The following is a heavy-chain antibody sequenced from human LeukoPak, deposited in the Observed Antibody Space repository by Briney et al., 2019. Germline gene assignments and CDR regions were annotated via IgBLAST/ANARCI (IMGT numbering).Heavy chain of an antibody. CDR2: ISGSGGST. V-gene: IGHV3-23*01. Sequence: GGSLRLSCAASGFTFSSYAMSWVRQAPGKGLEWVSDISGSGGSTYYADSVKGRFTISRDNSKNTLYLQMNSLRAEDTAVYYCAKSSPRRGVEAAADPAIDYWGQGTLVTVSS. D-gene: IGHD3-10*01. CDR1: GFTFSSYA. CDR3: AKSSPRRGVEAAADPAIDY. J-gene: IGHJ4*02.